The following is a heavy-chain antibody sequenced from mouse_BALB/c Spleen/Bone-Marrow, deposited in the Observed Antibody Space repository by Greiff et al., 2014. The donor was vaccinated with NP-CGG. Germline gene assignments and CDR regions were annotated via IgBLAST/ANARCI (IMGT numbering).Heavy chain of an antibody. Sequence: VQLQQSGAELMKPGASVKISRKATGYTFSNYWIDWVKQRPGHGLEWIGEILPGSGTANYNEKFKGKATFTADTSSNTAYMQLSSLTSEDSALYYCARASVVPYYLDFWGQGTTLTVSS. J-gene: IGHJ2*01. V-gene: IGHV1-9*01. CDR1: GYTFSNYW. D-gene: IGHD1-1*01. CDR3: ARASVVPYYLDF. CDR2: ILPGSGTA.